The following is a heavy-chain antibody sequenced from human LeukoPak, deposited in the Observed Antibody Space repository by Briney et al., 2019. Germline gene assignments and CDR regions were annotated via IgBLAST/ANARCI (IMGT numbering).Heavy chain of an antibody. J-gene: IGHJ5*02. D-gene: IGHD2-2*02. CDR1: GGSISSSSYY. CDR2: IYYSGST. V-gene: IGHV4-39*01. CDR3: ARGWDIVVVPAAITTGGFDP. Sequence: SETLSLTCTVSGGSISSSSYYWGWIRQPPGKGLEWIGSIYYSGSTYYNPSLKSRVTISVDTSKNQFSLKLSSVTAADTAVYYCARGWDIVVVPAAITTGGFDPWGQGTLVTVSS.